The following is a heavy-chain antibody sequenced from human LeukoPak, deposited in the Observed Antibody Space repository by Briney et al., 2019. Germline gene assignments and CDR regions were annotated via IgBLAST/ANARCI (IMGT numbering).Heavy chain of an antibody. J-gene: IGHJ3*02. Sequence: PGGSLRLSCAASGFTFSSYAMSGGRQAPGRGLEWGSAISGSGGSTYYADSVKCRFTISRDNSKNTLYLQMNSLKAEDTAVYYCAKDQWRWRADDAFDIWGQGTMVTVSS. CDR1: GFTFSSYA. D-gene: IGHD5-24*01. CDR2: ISGSGGST. CDR3: AKDQWRWRADDAFDI. V-gene: IGHV3-23*01.